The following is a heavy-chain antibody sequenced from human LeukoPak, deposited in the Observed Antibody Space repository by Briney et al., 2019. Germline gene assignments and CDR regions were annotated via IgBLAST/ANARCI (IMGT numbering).Heavy chain of an antibody. D-gene: IGHD4-11*01. CDR1: GFTFSSYA. CDR3: ANPTITTVTTHYYYMDV. V-gene: IGHV3-23*01. Sequence: PGGSLRLSCAASGFTFSSYAMSWVRQAPGKGLEWVSAISGSGGSTYYADSVKGRFTISRDNSKNTLYLQMNSLRAEDTAVYYCANPTITTVTTHYYYMDVWGKGTTVTVSS. J-gene: IGHJ6*03. CDR2: ISGSGGST.